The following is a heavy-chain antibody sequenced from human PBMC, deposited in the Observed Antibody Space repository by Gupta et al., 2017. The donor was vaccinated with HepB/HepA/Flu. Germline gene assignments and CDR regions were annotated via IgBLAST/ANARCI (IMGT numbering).Heavy chain of an antibody. CDR1: GFSLTNW. J-gene: IGHJ6*03. CDR2: VYTGEADV. Sequence: EVQLVQSGAEFKGPGQSLIISCKVSGFSLTNWIGWVRQQPGKGLEWMGIVYTGEADVKYSPSFRGQVTISVDKSSSTTYLQWSSLETSDTAVYYCTSTRYSWILGYYYDMDVWGKGTTVTVSS. CDR3: TSTRYSWILGYYYDMDV. V-gene: IGHV5-51*01. D-gene: IGHD1-20*01.